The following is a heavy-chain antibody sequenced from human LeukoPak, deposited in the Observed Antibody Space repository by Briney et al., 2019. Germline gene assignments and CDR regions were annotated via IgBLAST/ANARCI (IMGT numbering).Heavy chain of an antibody. CDR1: GGSISSYY. J-gene: IGHJ5*02. CDR2: IHTSGST. V-gene: IGHV4-4*09. CDR3: ARFRGKVAAWFDP. Sequence: PSETLSLTCTVSGGSISSYYWSWIRQPPGKGLEWIGYIHTSGSTNYNPSLKSRVTISVDTSKNQFSLKLSSVTAADTAVYYCARFRGKVAAWFDPWGQGTLVTVSS. D-gene: IGHD6-13*01.